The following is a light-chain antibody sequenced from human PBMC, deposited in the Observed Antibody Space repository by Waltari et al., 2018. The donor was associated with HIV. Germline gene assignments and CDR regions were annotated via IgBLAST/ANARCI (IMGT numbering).Light chain of an antibody. Sequence: DIQMTQPPSTLSASVGDRVTITCRASHSISTWLAWYQQKPGKAPKLLISEASSLESRVPSRFSGSGSGTEFTLTINSLQPDDFATYYCQQYNSYPLTFGGGTKVEIK. CDR1: HSISTW. V-gene: IGKV1-5*03. J-gene: IGKJ4*01. CDR3: QQYNSYPLT. CDR2: EAS.